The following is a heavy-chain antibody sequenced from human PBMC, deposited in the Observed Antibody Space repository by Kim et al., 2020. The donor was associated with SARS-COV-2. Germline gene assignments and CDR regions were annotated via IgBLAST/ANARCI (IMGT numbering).Heavy chain of an antibody. D-gene: IGHD3-22*01. J-gene: IGHJ6*02. CDR2: INHSGST. CDR1: GGSFSGYY. V-gene: IGHV4-34*01. Sequence: SETLSLTCAVYGGSFSGYYWSWIRQPPGKGLEWIGEINHSGSTNYNPSLKSRVTISVDTSKNQFSLKLSSVTAADTAVYYCARAYNYYDSSGYLTGGLRGYYYGMGVWGQGTTVTVSS. CDR3: ARAYNYYDSSGYLTGGLRGYYYGMGV.